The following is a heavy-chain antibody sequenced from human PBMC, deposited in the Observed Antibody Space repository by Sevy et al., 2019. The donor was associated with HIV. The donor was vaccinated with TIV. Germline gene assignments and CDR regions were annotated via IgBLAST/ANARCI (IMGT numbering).Heavy chain of an antibody. Sequence: GGSLRLSCAASGFTFNSYTMNWVRQAPGKGLEWVSSISFSSNYIYYRDSVKGRFTISRDNAKNSLYLQMHSLRADDTAVYYCAREDSNNWRFFEYWGQGTLVTVSS. D-gene: IGHD6-13*01. CDR2: ISFSSNYI. CDR1: GFTFNSYT. V-gene: IGHV3-21*01. CDR3: AREDSNNWRFFEY. J-gene: IGHJ4*02.